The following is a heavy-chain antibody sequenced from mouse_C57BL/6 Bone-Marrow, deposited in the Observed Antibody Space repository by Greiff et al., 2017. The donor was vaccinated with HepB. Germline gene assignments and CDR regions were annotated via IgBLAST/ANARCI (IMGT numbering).Heavy chain of an antibody. Sequence: QVQLQQPGAELARPGASVKLSCKASGYTFTSYGISWVKQRTGQGLEWIGEIYPRSGNTYYNEKFKGKATLTADKSSSTAYMELRSLTSEDSAVYFCARRGWFAYWGQGTLVTVSA. V-gene: IGHV1-81*01. J-gene: IGHJ3*01. CDR1: GYTFTSYG. CDR3: ARRGWFAY. CDR2: IYPRSGNT.